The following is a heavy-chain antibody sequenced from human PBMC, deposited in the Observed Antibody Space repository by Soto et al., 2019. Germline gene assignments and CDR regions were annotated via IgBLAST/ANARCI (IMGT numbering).Heavy chain of an antibody. Sequence: ASETLSLTCAVYGGSFSGYYWSWIRQPPGKGLEWIGEINHSGSTNYNPSLKSRVTISVDTSKNQFSLKLSSVTAADTAVYYCARGLRDNREAAAGFFDYWGQGTLVTVSS. CDR1: GGSFSGYY. J-gene: IGHJ4*02. CDR3: ARGLRDNREAAAGFFDY. V-gene: IGHV4-34*01. CDR2: INHSGST. D-gene: IGHD6-13*01.